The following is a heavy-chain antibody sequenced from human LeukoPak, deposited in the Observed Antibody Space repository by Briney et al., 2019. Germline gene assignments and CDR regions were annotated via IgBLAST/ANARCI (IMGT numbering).Heavy chain of an antibody. D-gene: IGHD3-22*01. CDR3: AKEPYDSSGYSVY. V-gene: IGHV3-23*01. J-gene: IGHJ4*02. CDR2: ISGSGGAT. Sequence: QSGGTLRLSCAASGISFSSNGMSWVRQAPGKGLEWVSAISGSGGATYYADSVKGRFTISRDNSKNTLYLQMNSLRAEDTAVYYCAKEPYDSSGYSVYWGQGTLVTVSS. CDR1: GISFSSNG.